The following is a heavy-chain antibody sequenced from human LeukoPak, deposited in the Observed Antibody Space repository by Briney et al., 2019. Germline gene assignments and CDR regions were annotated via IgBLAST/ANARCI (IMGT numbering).Heavy chain of an antibody. V-gene: IGHV3-33*06. CDR2: IGSDAIKQ. Sequence: PGTSLILSCEASGFTFMHIGRHWVRKDPGKGPVWVPVIGSDAIKQCYGDSVKGRFKTCRDNFKKTVSLQMDSLRAEDTDVYYCAKDAQRGFDCSNSLEHWGQGSLVTVSS. J-gene: IGHJ4*02. D-gene: IGHD4-11*01. CDR3: AKDAQRGFDCSNSLEH. CDR1: GFTFMHIG.